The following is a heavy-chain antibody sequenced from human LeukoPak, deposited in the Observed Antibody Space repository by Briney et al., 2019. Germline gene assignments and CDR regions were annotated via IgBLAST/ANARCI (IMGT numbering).Heavy chain of an antibody. V-gene: IGHV4-34*01. CDR1: GGSFSGYY. D-gene: IGHD3-16*01. Sequence: SETLSLTCAVYGGSFSGYYWSWIRQPPGKGLEWIGEINHSGSTNYNPPLKGRVTISVDTSKNQFSLKLSSVTAADTAVYYCARGPTDLYDPYYFDCWGQGTLVTVSS. J-gene: IGHJ4*02. CDR3: ARGPTDLYDPYYFDC. CDR2: INHSGST.